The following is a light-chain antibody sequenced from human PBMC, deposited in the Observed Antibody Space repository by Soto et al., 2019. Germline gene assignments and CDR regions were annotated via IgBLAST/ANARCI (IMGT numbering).Light chain of an antibody. Sequence: LTQPASVSGSPGQSITISCTGTSSDVGGYNSVSWYQQHPGKAPKLLIYEVSNRPSGFSNRFSVSKSGNTASLTISGLQAEDEADYYCSSYAGSSTLVFGTGTKVTVL. V-gene: IGLV2-14*01. J-gene: IGLJ1*01. CDR1: SSDVGGYNS. CDR3: SSYAGSSTLV. CDR2: EVS.